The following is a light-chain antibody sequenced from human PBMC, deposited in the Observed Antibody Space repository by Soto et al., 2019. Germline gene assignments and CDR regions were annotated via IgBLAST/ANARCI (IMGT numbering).Light chain of an antibody. CDR2: GTS. CDR1: QSVSSKY. CDR3: QQYGSSLFT. V-gene: IGKV3-20*01. Sequence: ESMLMESAGTLSLSTGGRATLSCRASQSVSSKYLAWYQQKPGQAPRVLIYGTSIRASGVPERFSGGGSGTDFTLTITRLEPEDFAVYYCQQYGSSLFTFGPGTKVDI. J-gene: IGKJ3*01.